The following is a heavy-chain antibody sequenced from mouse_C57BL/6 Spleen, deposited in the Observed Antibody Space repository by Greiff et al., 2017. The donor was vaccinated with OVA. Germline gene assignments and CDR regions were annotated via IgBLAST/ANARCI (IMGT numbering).Heavy chain of an antibody. CDR2: INPNNGGT. Sequence: VQLQQSGPELVKPGASVKIPCKASGYTFTDYNMDWVKQSHGKSLEWIGDINPNNGGTIYNQKFKGKATLTVDKSSSTAYMELRSLTSEDTAVYYCARERDSSYAMDYWGQGTSVTVSS. CDR3: ARERDSSYAMDY. J-gene: IGHJ4*01. V-gene: IGHV1-18*01. CDR1: GYTFTDYN.